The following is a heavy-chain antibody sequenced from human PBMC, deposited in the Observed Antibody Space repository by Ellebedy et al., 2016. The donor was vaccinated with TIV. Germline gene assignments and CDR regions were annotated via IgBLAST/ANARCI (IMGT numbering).Heavy chain of an antibody. J-gene: IGHJ4*02. CDR3: AIIPS. CDR1: GFTFSCYG. CDR2: ISYDGSNK. Sequence: GGSLRLXXAASGFTFSCYGMHWVRQAPGKGLEWVAVISYDGSNKYYADSVKGRFTISRDNSKNTLYLQMNSLRAEDTAVYYCAIIPSWGQGTLVTVSS. V-gene: IGHV3-30*03. D-gene: IGHD2-21*01.